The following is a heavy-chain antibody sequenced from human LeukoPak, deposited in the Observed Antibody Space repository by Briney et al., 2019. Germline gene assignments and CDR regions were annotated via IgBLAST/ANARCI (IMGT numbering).Heavy chain of an antibody. V-gene: IGHV3-48*03. D-gene: IGHD6-13*01. Sequence: PRGSLRLSCAASGFTFSSYEMNWVRQAPGKGLEWVSYISSSGSTIYYADSVKGRFTISRDNAKNSLYLQMNSLRAEDTAVYYCARDIAAAGTGWFDPWGQGTLVTVSS. CDR2: ISSSGSTI. CDR3: ARDIAAAGTGWFDP. J-gene: IGHJ5*02. CDR1: GFTFSSYE.